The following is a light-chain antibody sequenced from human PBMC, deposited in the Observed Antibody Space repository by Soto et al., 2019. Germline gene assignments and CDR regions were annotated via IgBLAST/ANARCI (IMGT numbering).Light chain of an antibody. CDR2: YNSDSDK. J-gene: IGLJ3*02. V-gene: IGLV5-37*01. CDR1: SDINVGRYN. CDR3: MIWPSDAVGV. Sequence: QPVLTQPPSSSASPGESARLTCTLPSDINVGRYNIYWYQQKPGSPPRYLLYYNSDSDKGQGSGVPSRFSGSKDVSANTGILLISGLQSEDGADYYCMIWPSDAVGVFGGGTKLTVL.